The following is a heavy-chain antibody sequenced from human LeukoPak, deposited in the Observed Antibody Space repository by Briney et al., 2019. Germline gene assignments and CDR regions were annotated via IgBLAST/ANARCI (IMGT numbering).Heavy chain of an antibody. CDR1: GGSFSGYY. CDR3: ARERPQLVVTTTTTDEGLDDY. V-gene: IGHV4-34*01. J-gene: IGHJ4*02. D-gene: IGHD4-11*01. CDR2: INHSGST. Sequence: SETLSLTCAVYGGSFSGYYWSWIRQPPGKGLEWIGEINHSGSTNYNPSLKSRVTISVDTSKNQFSLKLSSVTAADTAVYYCARERPQLVVTTTTTDEGLDDYWGQGTLVTVSS.